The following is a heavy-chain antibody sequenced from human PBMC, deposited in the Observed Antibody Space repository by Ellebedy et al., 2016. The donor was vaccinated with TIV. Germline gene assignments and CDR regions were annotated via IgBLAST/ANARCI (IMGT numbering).Heavy chain of an antibody. Sequence: ASVKVSCKASGYTFTAYYLHWVRQAPGQGLEWMGWISTYNDNTNYARKFQDRVSMTTDTSTSTVYMELGRLESDDTALYYCARVLRGSSGMDVWGQGTTVTVS. CDR1: GYTFTAYY. CDR2: ISTYNDNT. V-gene: IGHV1-18*04. J-gene: IGHJ6*02. D-gene: IGHD2-8*01. CDR3: ARVLRGSSGMDV.